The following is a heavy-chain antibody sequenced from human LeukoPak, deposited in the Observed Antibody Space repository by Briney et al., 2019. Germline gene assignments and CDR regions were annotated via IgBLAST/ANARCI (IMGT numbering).Heavy chain of an antibody. D-gene: IGHD3-10*01. CDR3: AGDPPGSAAFDI. Sequence: EASVKVSCKASGGTFSSYAISWVRQAPGQGLEWMGRIIPILGIANYAQKFQGRVTITADKSTSTAYMELSSLRSEATAVYYCAGDPPGSAAFDIWGQGTMVTVSS. CDR2: IIPILGIA. CDR1: GGTFSSYA. J-gene: IGHJ3*02. V-gene: IGHV1-69*04.